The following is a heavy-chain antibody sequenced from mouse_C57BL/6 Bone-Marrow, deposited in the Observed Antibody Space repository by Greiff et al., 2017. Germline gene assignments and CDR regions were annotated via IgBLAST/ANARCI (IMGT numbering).Heavy chain of an antibody. CDR3: AFYYDYDTWFAY. V-gene: IGHV1-81*01. CDR2: IYPRSGNT. Sequence: QVQLQQSGAELARPGASVKLSCKASGYTFTSYGISWVKQRTGQGLEWIGEIYPRSGNTYYNEKFKGKATLTADKPSSTAYMELRSLTSEDSAVYFCAFYYDYDTWFAYWGQGTLVTVSA. D-gene: IGHD2-4*01. J-gene: IGHJ3*01. CDR1: GYTFTSYG.